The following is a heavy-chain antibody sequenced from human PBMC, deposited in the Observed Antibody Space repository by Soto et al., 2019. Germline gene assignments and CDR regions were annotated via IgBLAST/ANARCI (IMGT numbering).Heavy chain of an antibody. CDR1: GYTFTTNF. CDR2: ISPGGGTT. Sequence: VQLVQSGAEVKKPGASVKISCKASGYTFTTNFIHSIRQAPGQGLEWVGIISPGGGTTVYAQKFQGRVTMTRDTSTSTVYMELRNLRSEDTAVFYCARAHYDSDAFDFWGQGTMVIVSS. J-gene: IGHJ3*01. CDR3: ARAHYDSDAFDF. V-gene: IGHV1-46*03. D-gene: IGHD3-22*01.